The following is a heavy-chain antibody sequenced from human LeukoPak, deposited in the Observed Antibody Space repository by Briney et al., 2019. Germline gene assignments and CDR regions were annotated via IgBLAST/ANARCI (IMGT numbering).Heavy chain of an antibody. D-gene: IGHD1-26*01. Sequence: PSETLSLTCAVSGGSITSYYWSWIRQPPGKGLEWIGYIYYSGSTNYNPSLKSRVTISVDTSKNQFSLKLSSVTAADTAVYYCARGGLVGAIYFDYWGQGTLVTVSS. CDR1: GGSITSYY. J-gene: IGHJ4*02. V-gene: IGHV4-59*12. CDR2: IYYSGST. CDR3: ARGGLVGAIYFDY.